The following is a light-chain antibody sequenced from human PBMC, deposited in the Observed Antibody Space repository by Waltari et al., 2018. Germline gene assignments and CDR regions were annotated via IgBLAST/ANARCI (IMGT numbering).Light chain of an antibody. CDR3: CSFTSRSTWV. J-gene: IGLJ3*02. V-gene: IGLV2-14*01. CDR2: DVS. CDR1: SSDVGVYNY. Sequence: QSALTQPASVSGSPGQSITISCPGTSSDVGVYNYVSWYQQHPGKVPKLLIFDVSNRPSGVSNRFSGSKSGNTASLTISGLQAEDESDYYCCSFTSRSTWVFGGGTKLTVL.